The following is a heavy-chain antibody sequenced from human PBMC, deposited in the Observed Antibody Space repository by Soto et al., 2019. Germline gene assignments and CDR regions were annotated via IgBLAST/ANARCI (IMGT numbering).Heavy chain of an antibody. CDR2: IYWDDDK. V-gene: IGHV2-5*02. Sequence: SGPTLVNPTQTLTLTCTFSGFSLSTSGVGVGWIRQPPGKALEWLALIYWDDDKRYSPSLKSRLTITKDTSKNQVVLTMTNMDPLDKAPYFCAHSRILLRPHAPFDYWGQGTLVTVSS. J-gene: IGHJ4*02. D-gene: IGHD3-10*01. CDR1: GFSLSTSGVG. CDR3: AHSRILLRPHAPFDY.